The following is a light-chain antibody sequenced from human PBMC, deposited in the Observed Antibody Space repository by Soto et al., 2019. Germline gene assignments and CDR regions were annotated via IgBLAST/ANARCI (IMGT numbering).Light chain of an antibody. J-gene: IGLJ3*02. V-gene: IGLV4-60*02. CDR1: SGHSSYI. CDR2: LEGSGSY. Sequence: QSVLTQSSSASASLGSSVKLTCTLSSGHSSYIIAWHQQQPGKAPRYLMKLEGSGSYNKGSGVPDRFSGSSSGADRYLTISNLPFEAEAAYYCETWDSNTQNWVFGGGTKLTVL. CDR3: ETWDSNTQNWV.